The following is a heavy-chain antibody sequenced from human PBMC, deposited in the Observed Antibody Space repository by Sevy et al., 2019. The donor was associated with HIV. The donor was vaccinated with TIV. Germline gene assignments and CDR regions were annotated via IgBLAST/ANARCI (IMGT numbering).Heavy chain of an antibody. CDR3: VKEGGGEGGDH. Sequence: GGSLRLSCAASGFSYSSYGMHWVRQAPGKGLEWVAYIQYDGSNKDYADSVKGRFTISRVNSKNTLDLQMNSVRVEDTAVYYCVKEGGGEGGDHWGQGTLVTVSS. CDR2: IQYDGSNK. D-gene: IGHD2-21*01. V-gene: IGHV3-30*02. CDR1: GFSYSSYG. J-gene: IGHJ4*02.